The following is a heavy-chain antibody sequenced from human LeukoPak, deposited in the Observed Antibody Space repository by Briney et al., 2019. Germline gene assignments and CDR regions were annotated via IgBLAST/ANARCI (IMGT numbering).Heavy chain of an antibody. CDR3: ARLRSCSGGSCYSPWFDP. D-gene: IGHD2-15*01. Sequence: SETLSLTCAVYGGSFSGYYWGWIRQPPGKGLEWMGEINHSGSTNYNPSLKSRVTISVDTSKNQFSLKLSSVTAADTAVYYCARLRSCSGGSCYSPWFDPWGQGTLVTVSS. J-gene: IGHJ5*02. CDR2: INHSGST. CDR1: GGSFSGYY. V-gene: IGHV4-34*01.